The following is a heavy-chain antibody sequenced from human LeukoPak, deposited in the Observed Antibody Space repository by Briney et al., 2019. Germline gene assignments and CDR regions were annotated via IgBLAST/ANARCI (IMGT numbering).Heavy chain of an antibody. D-gene: IGHD5-18*01. CDR2: SSGSGGSA. CDR3: AARGYSYGFHPDDY. CDR1: GFTFSSYA. Sequence: GGSLRLSCAASGFTFSSYAMNWVRQAPGKGLEWVSVSSGSGGSAYYADSVKGRFTISRDNSKNTLYLQMSSLRAEDTAVYYCAARGYSYGFHPDDYWGQGTLVTVSS. J-gene: IGHJ4*02. V-gene: IGHV3-23*01.